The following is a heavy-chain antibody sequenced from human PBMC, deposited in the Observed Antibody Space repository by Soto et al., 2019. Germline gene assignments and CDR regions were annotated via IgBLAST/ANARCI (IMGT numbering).Heavy chain of an antibody. Sequence: ASVKVSCKASGYTFTSYYMHWVRQAPGQRLEWMGWINPNSGGTNYAQKFQGWVTMTRDTSISTAYMELSRLRSDDTAVYYCARAARYSSSWYGLYYSYYGMDVWGQGTTVTVSS. CDR2: INPNSGGT. J-gene: IGHJ6*02. CDR1: GYTFTSYY. V-gene: IGHV1-2*04. CDR3: ARAARYSSSWYGLYYSYYGMDV. D-gene: IGHD6-13*01.